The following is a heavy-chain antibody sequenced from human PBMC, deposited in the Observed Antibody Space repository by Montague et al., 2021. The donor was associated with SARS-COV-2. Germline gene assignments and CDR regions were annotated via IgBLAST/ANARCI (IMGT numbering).Heavy chain of an antibody. D-gene: IGHD2-15*01. CDR1: GGSISTYY. Sequence: ETLCITCSVSGGSISTYYWSWIRQPPGKGLEWIGYIYYSGSTNYNPSLKIRVTISIDTSKNQFSLELSSVTAADMAVYYCASPGGHCTGGSCYYVYWGQGTLVTVSS. CDR2: IYYSGST. CDR3: ASPGGHCTGGSCYYVY. J-gene: IGHJ4*02. V-gene: IGHV4-59*01.